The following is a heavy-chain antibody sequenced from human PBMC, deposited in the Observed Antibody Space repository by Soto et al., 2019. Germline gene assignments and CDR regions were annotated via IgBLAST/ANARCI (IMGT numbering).Heavy chain of an antibody. V-gene: IGHV1-2*02. CDR3: TKDSGLRGWFDP. CDR2: INPNTGGT. J-gene: IGHJ5*02. D-gene: IGHD4-17*01. Sequence: ASVKVSCKASGYTFTTYYIHWVRQAPGQGPEWMGWINPNTGGTHYSQGFQGRVTMTRDTSISTAYMELTSVTAADTAVYYCTKDSGLRGWFDPWGQGTRVTVSS. CDR1: GYTFTTYY.